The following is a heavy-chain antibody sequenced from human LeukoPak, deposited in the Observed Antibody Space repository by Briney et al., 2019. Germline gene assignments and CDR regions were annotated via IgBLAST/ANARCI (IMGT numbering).Heavy chain of an antibody. Sequence: SETLSLTCTVSSGSISNYYWSWIRQPPGKGLEWIGYIYYIGSTNYNPSLESRVTISVDTSKNQFSLKLSSVTAADTAVYYCARVRGGDYYFDYWGQGTLVTVSS. CDR1: SGSISNYY. CDR3: ARVRGGDYYFDY. CDR2: IYYIGST. V-gene: IGHV4-59*01. J-gene: IGHJ4*02. D-gene: IGHD2-21*02.